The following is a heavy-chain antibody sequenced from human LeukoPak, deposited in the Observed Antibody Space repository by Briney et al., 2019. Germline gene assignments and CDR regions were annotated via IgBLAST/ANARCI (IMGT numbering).Heavy chain of an antibody. J-gene: IGHJ3*02. CDR1: GYTFTSYG. V-gene: IGHV1-18*01. CDR2: LSAYNGNT. Sequence: EASVKVSCKASGYTFTSYGISWVRQAPGQGLEWMGWLSAYNGNTNYAQKLQGRVTMTTDTSTSTAYMELRSLRSDDTAVYYCASPRVFYDAFDIWGQGTMVTVSS. CDR3: ASPRVFYDAFDI. D-gene: IGHD2-8*01.